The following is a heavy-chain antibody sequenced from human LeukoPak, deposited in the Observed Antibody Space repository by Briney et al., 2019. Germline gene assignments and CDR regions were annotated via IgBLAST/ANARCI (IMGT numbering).Heavy chain of an antibody. Sequence: PGGSLRLSCTASGFTVSSNYMTWVRQAPGKGLEWVSVIYSGGSTYYADSVKGRFTISRDNSKNTLYLQMNSLRAEDTAVFYCARLECSGGNCYSERYYVDYWGQGTLVTVSS. CDR3: ARLECSGGNCYSERYYVDY. D-gene: IGHD2-15*01. CDR2: IYSGGST. CDR1: GFTVSSNY. J-gene: IGHJ4*02. V-gene: IGHV3-66*04.